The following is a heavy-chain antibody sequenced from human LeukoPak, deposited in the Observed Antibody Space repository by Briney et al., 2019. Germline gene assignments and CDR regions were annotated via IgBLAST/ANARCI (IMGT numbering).Heavy chain of an antibody. CDR1: GFTFSTYA. CDR3: ARSLQSAQKAVAGDPSYYYGMDV. Sequence: GGSLRLSCAASGFTFSTYAMGWVRQAPGKGLEWVSAISPGGYSTYYADSVKGRYTISRDDSKNTLFLQMSSLRVEDTAVYYCARSLQSAQKAVAGDPSYYYGMDVWGQGTTVTVSS. D-gene: IGHD6-19*01. V-gene: IGHV3-23*01. CDR2: ISPGGYST. J-gene: IGHJ6*02.